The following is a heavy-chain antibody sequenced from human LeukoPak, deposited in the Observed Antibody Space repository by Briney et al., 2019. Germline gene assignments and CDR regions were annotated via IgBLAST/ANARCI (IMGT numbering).Heavy chain of an antibody. D-gene: IGHD3-22*01. CDR3: ARRTYFYDSSRYYFDY. J-gene: IGHJ4*02. Sequence: SETLSLTCTVSGGSISSYYWSWIRQPPGKGLECIGYIYYSGSTNYNPSLKSRVTISVDTSKNQFSLKLSSVTAAATAVYYCARRTYFYDSSRYYFDYWGQGTLVTVSS. CDR1: GGSISSYY. CDR2: IYYSGST. V-gene: IGHV4-59*01.